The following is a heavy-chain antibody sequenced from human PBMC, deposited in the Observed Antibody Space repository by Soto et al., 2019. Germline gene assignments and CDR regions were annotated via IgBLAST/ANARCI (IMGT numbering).Heavy chain of an antibody. D-gene: IGHD6-19*01. CDR3: AKIAVAGDTNYYVMDV. J-gene: IGHJ6*02. V-gene: IGHV3-30*18. CDR2: ISYDGSNK. Sequence: QVQLVESGGGVVQPGRSLRLSCVASGFSFSSYGMHWVRQAPGKGLEWVAVISYDGSNKYYADSVKGRFPISRDSSKNTLYLQMNSLRAEDTAVYYCAKIAVAGDTNYYVMDVWGQGTTVTVSS. CDR1: GFSFSSYG.